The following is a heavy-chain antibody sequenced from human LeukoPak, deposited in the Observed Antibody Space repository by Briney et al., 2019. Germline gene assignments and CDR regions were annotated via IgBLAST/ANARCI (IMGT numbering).Heavy chain of an antibody. Sequence: GGSLRHSCAASGFSFTTNWMHWVRQTPGKRLEWVAELNEDGTVKYYVDSVKGRFTISRDNAKNSLYLQMNRLRAEDTGVYFCANVPRSTVSYWGRGTLVTVSS. CDR2: LNEDGTVK. J-gene: IGHJ4*02. D-gene: IGHD1-14*01. V-gene: IGHV3-7*01. CDR1: GFSFTTNW. CDR3: ANVPRSTVSY.